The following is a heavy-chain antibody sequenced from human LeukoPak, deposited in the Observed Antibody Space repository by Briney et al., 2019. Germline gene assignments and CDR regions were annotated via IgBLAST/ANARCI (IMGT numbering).Heavy chain of an antibody. J-gene: IGHJ3*02. V-gene: IGHV4-4*02. CDR1: GGSISSSNW. CDR2: IYHSGST. Sequence: SETLPLTCAVSGGSISSSNWWSWVRQPPGKGLEWIGEIYHSGSTNYNPSLKSRVTISVDTSKNQFSLKLSSVTAADTAVYYCARDLARRAFDIWGQGTMVTVSS. CDR3: ARDLARRAFDI.